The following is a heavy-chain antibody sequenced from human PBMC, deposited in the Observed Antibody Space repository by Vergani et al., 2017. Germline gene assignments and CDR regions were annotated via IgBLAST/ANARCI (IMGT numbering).Heavy chain of an antibody. CDR1: GGSFSGYY. J-gene: IGHJ6*03. CDR3: ASQPHRIAARAPYYYYMDV. CDR2: INHSGIT. V-gene: IGHV4-34*01. D-gene: IGHD6-6*01. Sequence: QVHLQQRGAGLLKPSETLSLTCAVYGGSFSGYYWSWIRQPPGKGLEWIGEINHSGITNYNPSLKSRVTISVDTSKNQFSLKLSSVTAADTAVYYCASQPHRIAARAPYYYYMDVWGKGTTVTVSS.